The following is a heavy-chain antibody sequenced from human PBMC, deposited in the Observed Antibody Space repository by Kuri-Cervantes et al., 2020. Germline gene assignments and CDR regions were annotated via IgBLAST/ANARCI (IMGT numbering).Heavy chain of an antibody. V-gene: IGHV1-46*01. CDR2: INPSGGST. CDR1: GYTFTSYY. Sequence: ASVKVSCKASGYTFTSYYMHWVRQAPGQGLEWVGIINPSGGSTSYAQKFQGRVTMTRDTSTSTAYMELRSLRSDDTAVYYCASSLIGGWGAFDIWGQGTMVTVSS. CDR3: ASSLIGGWGAFDI. J-gene: IGHJ3*02. D-gene: IGHD3-10*01.